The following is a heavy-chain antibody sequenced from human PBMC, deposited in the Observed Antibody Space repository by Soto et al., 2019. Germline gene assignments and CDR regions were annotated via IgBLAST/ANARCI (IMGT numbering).Heavy chain of an antibody. D-gene: IGHD1-20*01. CDR3: AKDKGYNWNDVAAFDI. V-gene: IGHV3-9*01. Sequence: QLVESGGGLVQPGKSLRLSCAASGFTFHDFAMHWVRQAPGKGLEWVSGISWNSGSMGYADSVNGRVIISRDNAMNSLYLQMNSLRAEDTALYYCAKDKGYNWNDVAAFDIWGQGTMVTVSS. CDR1: GFTFHDFA. CDR2: ISWNSGSM. J-gene: IGHJ3*02.